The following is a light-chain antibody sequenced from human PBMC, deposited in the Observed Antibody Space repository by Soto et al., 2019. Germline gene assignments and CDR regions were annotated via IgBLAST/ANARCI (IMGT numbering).Light chain of an antibody. CDR2: GAS. J-gene: IGKJ1*01. CDR1: QSVSSNY. V-gene: IGKV3-20*01. CDR3: QQYGSSPWT. Sequence: EIVLTQSPGTLSLSPGERATLSCRASQSVSSNYLAWCQQKPGQAPRLLIYGASRRATGIPDRFSGSGSGTDFTLTISRLEPEDFAVYSCQQYGSSPWTFGQGTKVEIK.